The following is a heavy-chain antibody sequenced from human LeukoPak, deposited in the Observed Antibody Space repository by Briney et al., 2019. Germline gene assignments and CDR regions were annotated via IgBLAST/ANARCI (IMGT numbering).Heavy chain of an antibody. CDR3: ARNYYYGSGSYFDY. D-gene: IGHD3-10*01. J-gene: IGHJ4*02. CDR2: IYYSGST. Sequence: SETLSLTCTVSGGSISSYYWSRIRQPPGKGLEWIGYIYYSGSTNYNPSLKSRVTISVDTSKNQFSLKLSSVTAADTAVYYCARNYYYGSGSYFDYWGQGTLVTVSS. CDR1: GGSISSYY. V-gene: IGHV4-59*08.